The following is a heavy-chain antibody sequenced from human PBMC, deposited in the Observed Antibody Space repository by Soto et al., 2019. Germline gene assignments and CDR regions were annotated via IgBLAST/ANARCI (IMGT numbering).Heavy chain of an antibody. Sequence: QVQLVQSGAEVKKPGASVKVSCKASGYIFTSYYMHWVRQAPGQGLEWMGIINPSGGSTSYAQKFQGRVTMTRDTSTSTVYMELSSLRSEDTAVYYCASCTSCYGAYYYYYYMDVWGKGTTVTVSS. D-gene: IGHD2-2*01. CDR3: ASCTSCYGAYYYYYYMDV. CDR1: GYIFTSYY. J-gene: IGHJ6*03. V-gene: IGHV1-46*03. CDR2: INPSGGST.